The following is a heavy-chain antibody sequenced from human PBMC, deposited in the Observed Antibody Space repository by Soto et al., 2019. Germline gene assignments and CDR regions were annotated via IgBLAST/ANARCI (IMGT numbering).Heavy chain of an antibody. V-gene: IGHV3-33*01. Sequence: GGSLRLSCAASGFTFSSYGMHWVRQAPGKGLEWVAVIWYDGSNKYYADSVKGRFTISRDNSKNTLYLQMNSLRAEDTAVYYCARDSVYSSSWSYYYYGMDVWGQGTTVTVSS. CDR1: GFTFSSYG. J-gene: IGHJ6*02. D-gene: IGHD6-13*01. CDR2: IWYDGSNK. CDR3: ARDSVYSSSWSYYYYGMDV.